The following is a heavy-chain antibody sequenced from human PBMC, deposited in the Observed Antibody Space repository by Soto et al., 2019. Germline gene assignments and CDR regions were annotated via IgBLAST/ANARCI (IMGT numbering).Heavy chain of an antibody. Sequence: PGGSLRLSCAASGFTFNNYGINWVRQAPGKGLEWVSGISGRGDNTYYSDSVRGRFTISSDTSANSLYLQMDNLRAEDTAIYYCAKDAISGDGIWLMDSWGQGTVVTVSS. CDR2: ISGRGDNT. CDR1: GFTFNNYG. CDR3: AKDAISGDGIWLMDS. J-gene: IGHJ5*02. V-gene: IGHV3-23*01. D-gene: IGHD4-17*01.